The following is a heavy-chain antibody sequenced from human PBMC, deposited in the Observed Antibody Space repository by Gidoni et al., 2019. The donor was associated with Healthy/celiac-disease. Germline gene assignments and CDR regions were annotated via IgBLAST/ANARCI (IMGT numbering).Heavy chain of an antibody. CDR3: ARKSPTVVTPGYYYYGMDV. V-gene: IGHV1-69*01. Sequence: QVQLVQSGAEVKKPGSSVKVSCKASGGTFSSYAISWVRQAPGQGLEWMGGIIPIFGTANYAQKFQGRVTITADESTSTAYMELSSLRSEDTAVYYCARKSPTVVTPGYYYYGMDVWGQGTTVTVSS. J-gene: IGHJ6*02. CDR1: GGTFSSYA. CDR2: IIPIFGTA. D-gene: IGHD2-21*02.